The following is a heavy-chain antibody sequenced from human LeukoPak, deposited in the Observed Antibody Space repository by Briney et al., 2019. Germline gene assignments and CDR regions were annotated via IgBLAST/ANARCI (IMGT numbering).Heavy chain of an antibody. V-gene: IGHV4-59*01. Sequence: PSETLSLTCTISGGSTSSNYWSWIRQPPGKGLEWIGYIYYSGRTKNNPSLKSRVTISVDTSKNQFSLKLSSVTAADTAVYYCASGPDFYMDVWGKGTTVTVSS. D-gene: IGHD3-3*01. CDR3: ASGPDFYMDV. J-gene: IGHJ6*03. CDR2: IYYSGRT. CDR1: GGSTSSNY.